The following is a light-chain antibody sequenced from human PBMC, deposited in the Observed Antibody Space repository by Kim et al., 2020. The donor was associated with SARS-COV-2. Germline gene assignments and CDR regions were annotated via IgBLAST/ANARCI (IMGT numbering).Light chain of an antibody. CDR2: GDN. CDR1: NNDVGSHDL. J-gene: IGLJ3*02. V-gene: IGLV2-23*01. CDR3: CSYANGGTWV. Sequence: GQSTTISCSGTNNDVGSHDLVSWYQRHPGTAPKLVIYGDNQRPSGVSSRFSGSKSGNTASLTISGLQPEDEADYYCCSYANGGTWVFGGGTQLTVL.